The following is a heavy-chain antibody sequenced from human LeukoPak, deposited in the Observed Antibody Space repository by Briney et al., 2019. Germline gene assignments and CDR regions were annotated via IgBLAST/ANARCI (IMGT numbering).Heavy chain of an antibody. J-gene: IGHJ4*02. D-gene: IGHD5-12*01. CDR1: GFPFSSFW. CDR3: AREWLRLDY. V-gene: IGHV3-7*04. CDR2: IKQDGSEK. Sequence: GGSLRLSCAASGFPFSSFWMTWVRQVPGKGLEWVANIKQDGSEKYYVDSVKGRFTISRDNAKNSLFLQMNSLRAEDTAVYYCAREWLRLDYWGQGTLVTVSS.